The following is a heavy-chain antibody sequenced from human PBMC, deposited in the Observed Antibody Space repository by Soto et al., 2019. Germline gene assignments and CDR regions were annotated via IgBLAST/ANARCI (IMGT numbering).Heavy chain of an antibody. Sequence: ASETLSLTCTVSGGSISSGGYYWSWIRQHPGKGLEWIGYIYYSGSTYYNPSLKSRVTISVDTSKNQFSLKLSSVTAADTAVYYCARDLYYYGSGSYYWVNGAFDIWGQGTMVTVSS. V-gene: IGHV4-31*03. CDR1: GGSISSGGYY. J-gene: IGHJ3*02. D-gene: IGHD3-10*01. CDR2: IYYSGST. CDR3: ARDLYYYGSGSYYWVNGAFDI.